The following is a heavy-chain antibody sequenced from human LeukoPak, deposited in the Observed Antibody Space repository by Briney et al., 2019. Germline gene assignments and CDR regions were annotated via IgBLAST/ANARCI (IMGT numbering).Heavy chain of an antibody. CDR1: GGTFSNYA. V-gene: IGHV1-69*01. J-gene: IGHJ5*02. D-gene: IGHD6-13*01. CDR2: IIPIFGTA. Sequence: SVKVSCKASGGTFSNYAISWVRQAPGQGLEWMGGIIPIFGTANYAQKFQGRVTITADESTSTAYMELSSLRSEDTAVYYCARDQGPAVGEFDPWGQGTLVTVSS. CDR3: ARDQGPAVGEFDP.